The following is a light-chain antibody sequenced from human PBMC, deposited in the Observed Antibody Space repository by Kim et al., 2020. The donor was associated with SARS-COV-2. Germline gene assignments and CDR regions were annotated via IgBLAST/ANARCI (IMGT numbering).Light chain of an antibody. Sequence: GQSDTISYTGASTDIDTYSCVSWYEHHPGNAPKVIIFDVSERPSGVPDRFSGSKSDNTASLTISGLQTEDEAEYYCCSYAGSYTYVFGGGTKVTVL. CDR3: CSYAGSYTYV. CDR2: DVS. CDR1: STDIDTYSC. J-gene: IGLJ1*01. V-gene: IGLV2-11*01.